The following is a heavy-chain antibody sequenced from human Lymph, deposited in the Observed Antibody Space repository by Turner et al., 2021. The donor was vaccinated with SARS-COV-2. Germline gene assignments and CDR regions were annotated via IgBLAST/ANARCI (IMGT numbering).Heavy chain of an antibody. D-gene: IGHD2-21*02. Sequence: EVQLVESGGGLVKPGWSLRLSCAASGFTFSSYSMNWVRQAPGKGLEWVSSITFTSSYKYYADSVKGRFTISRENAKNSLYLQMNSLRAEDTAVYYCARGPPDFPYYFDYWGQGTLVTVSS. CDR2: ITFTSSYK. V-gene: IGHV3-21*01. J-gene: IGHJ4*02. CDR1: GFTFSSYS. CDR3: ARGPPDFPYYFDY.